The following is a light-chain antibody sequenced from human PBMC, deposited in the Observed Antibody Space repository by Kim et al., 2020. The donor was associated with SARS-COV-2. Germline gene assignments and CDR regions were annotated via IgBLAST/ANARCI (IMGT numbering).Light chain of an antibody. V-gene: IGLV3-1*01. CDR1: KLGDKY. J-gene: IGLJ2*01. CDR2: QDS. Sequence: SYELTQPPSVSVSPGQTASITCSGDKLGDKYACWYQQKPGHSPVLVIYQDSKRPSGIPERFSGSNSGNTATLTISGTQAMDEADYYCQAWDSSTVV. CDR3: QAWDSSTVV.